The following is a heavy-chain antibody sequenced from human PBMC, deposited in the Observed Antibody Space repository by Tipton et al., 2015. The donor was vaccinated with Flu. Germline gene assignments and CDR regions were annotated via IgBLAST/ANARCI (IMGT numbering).Heavy chain of an antibody. V-gene: IGHV4-38-2*01. Sequence: TLSLTCSVSGDSIGSPYFWGWIRQPPGKGLEWIGNVHQTGSPYYNPSLRSRVTIGVDRAKNQFSLRLTSVTAADTAVYYCARREHSNYVSEPKSWFDPWGQGTLVTVSS. D-gene: IGHD1-26*01. CDR1: GDSIGSPYF. J-gene: IGHJ5*02. CDR3: ARREHSNYVSEPKSWFDP. CDR2: VHQTGSP.